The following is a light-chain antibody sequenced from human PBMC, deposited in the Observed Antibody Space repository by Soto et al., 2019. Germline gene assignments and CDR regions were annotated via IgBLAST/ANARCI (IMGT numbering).Light chain of an antibody. Sequence: QSVLTQPASVSGSPGQSITISCTGTSSDVGSYNYVSWYQQHPGKGPKVMIYEVSNRPSGVSNRFSGSKSGNTASLTISGLQAEDEADYYCSSYTSSSTWVFGGGTKVTVL. CDR1: SSDVGSYNY. V-gene: IGLV2-14*01. J-gene: IGLJ3*02. CDR3: SSYTSSSTWV. CDR2: EVS.